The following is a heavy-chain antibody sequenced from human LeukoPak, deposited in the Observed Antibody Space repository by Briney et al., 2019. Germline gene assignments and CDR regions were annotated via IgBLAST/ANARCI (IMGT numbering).Heavy chain of an antibody. CDR1: GFTVTSNY. CDR3: AKSPGYSSSFDY. J-gene: IGHJ4*02. D-gene: IGHD6-13*01. V-gene: IGHV3-66*01. Sequence: GGSLRLSCAGSGFTVTSNYMSWVRQAPGKGLEWVSVIYTGGSTYYADSVKGRFTISRDNSKNTVYLQMNSLRGEDTAVYYCAKSPGYSSSFDYWGQGTLVSVSS. CDR2: IYTGGST.